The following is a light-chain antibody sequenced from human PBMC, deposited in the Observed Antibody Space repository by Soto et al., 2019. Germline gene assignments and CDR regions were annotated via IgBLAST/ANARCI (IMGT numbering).Light chain of an antibody. CDR2: DVN. J-gene: IGLJ2*01. Sequence: QSALTQPASVSVSPGQSITLSCTGSSSDVGSSNYVSWYQQLPGKAPKLIIFDVNNRPSGVSDRFSGSKSDNTASLTISGLQAEDEDDYYCSSYTTLNTVIFGGGTKVTVL. CDR3: SSYTTLNTVI. V-gene: IGLV2-14*03. CDR1: SSDVGSSNY.